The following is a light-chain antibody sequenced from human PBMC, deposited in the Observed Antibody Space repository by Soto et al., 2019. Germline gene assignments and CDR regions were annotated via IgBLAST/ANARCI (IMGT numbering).Light chain of an antibody. Sequence: EIVLTQCPGTLSLSPGERATLSCRASQSVSSSYSAWYQQKPGQAPRLLIYGASSRATSIPDRFTGSGSGTDFTLTISRLEPEDFAVYYCKQYGSSLTFGQGTKVDIK. CDR3: KQYGSSLT. J-gene: IGKJ1*01. V-gene: IGKV3-20*01. CDR1: QSVSSSY. CDR2: GAS.